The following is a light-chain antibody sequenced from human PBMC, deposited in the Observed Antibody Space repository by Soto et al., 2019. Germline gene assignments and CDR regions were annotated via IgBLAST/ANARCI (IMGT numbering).Light chain of an antibody. CDR2: EGS. CDR1: SSDVGSYNL. J-gene: IGLJ1*01. Sequence: QSALTQPDSVSGSPGQSITLSFTGTSSDVGSYNLVSWYQQHPGKAPKLMIYEGSKRPSGVSKRFSGSKSGNTASLTISGLQAEDEADYYCCSYAGSSTYYVVVTGTKLTVL. V-gene: IGLV2-23*01. CDR3: CSYAGSSTYYV.